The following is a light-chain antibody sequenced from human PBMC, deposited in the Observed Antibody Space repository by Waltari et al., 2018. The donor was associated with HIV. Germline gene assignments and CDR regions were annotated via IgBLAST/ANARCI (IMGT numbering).Light chain of an antibody. CDR1: SRDIGTYNY. V-gene: IGLV2-8*01. CDR3: ASYAGNNNYV. Sequence: QSALSQPPPASGSPGQSVTISCTGTSRDIGTYNYVSWYQQYPGRAPRLLIYEVTKRPSGVPNRFSGSKSANTASLTVSGLHGDDEGDYYCASYAGNNNYVFGTGTTMTVL. J-gene: IGLJ1*01. CDR2: EVT.